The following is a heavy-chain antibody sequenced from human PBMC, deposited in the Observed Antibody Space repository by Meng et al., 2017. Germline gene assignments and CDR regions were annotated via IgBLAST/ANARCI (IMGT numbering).Heavy chain of an antibody. Sequence: GDLQETGPVLGRPSETLSLPCTVSGGSVSSGSYYWSWIRQPPGKGLEWIGYIYYSGSTNYNPSLKSRVTISVDTSKNQFSLKLSSVTAADTAVYYCARDCSGGSCYSIGVWGQGTLVTVSS. V-gene: IGHV4-61*01. CDR2: IYYSGST. CDR1: GGSVSSGSYY. D-gene: IGHD2-15*01. J-gene: IGHJ4*02. CDR3: ARDCSGGSCYSIGV.